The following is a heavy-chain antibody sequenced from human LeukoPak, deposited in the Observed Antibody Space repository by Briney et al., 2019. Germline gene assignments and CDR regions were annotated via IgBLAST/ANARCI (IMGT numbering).Heavy chain of an antibody. V-gene: IGHV3-21*01. D-gene: IGHD4-23*01. CDR1: GFTFSSYS. CDR3: AXXWXYGGNRAFDI. CDR2: ISSSSSYI. Sequence: GGSLRLSCAASGFTFSSYSMNWVRQAPGKGLEWVSSISSSSSYIYYADSVKGRFTISRDNAKNSLYLQMNSLRAEDTAVYYCAXXWXYGGNRAFDIXGQXTXVTVXS. J-gene: IGHJ3*02.